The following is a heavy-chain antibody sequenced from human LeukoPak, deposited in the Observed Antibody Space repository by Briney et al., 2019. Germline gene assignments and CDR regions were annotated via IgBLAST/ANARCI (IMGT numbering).Heavy chain of an antibody. CDR3: SRGGSYYRAMM. CDR1: GGSISSSSYY. CDR2: IYYSGST. Sequence: SETPSLTCTVSGGSISSSSYYWGWIRQPPGKGLEWIGSIYYSGSTYYNPSLKSRVTISVDTSKNQFSLNLGSVTAADTAMYYCSRGGSYYRAMMWGQGTMVAVSS. D-gene: IGHD3-10*01. J-gene: IGHJ3*01. V-gene: IGHV4-39*07.